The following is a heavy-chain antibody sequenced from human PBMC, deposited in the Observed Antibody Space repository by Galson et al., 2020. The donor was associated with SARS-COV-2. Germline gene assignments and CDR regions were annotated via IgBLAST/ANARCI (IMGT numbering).Heavy chain of an antibody. CDR3: TRARDAASYYVF. CDR1: GFTFSDYW. Sequence: GGSLRLSCAASGFTFSDYWMHWVRQHPTKGLVWVSRINGDRSRIEYEDSVKGRFTIARDNAKNTVFLKMDSLRAEDTAVYYCTRARDAASYYVFWGPGILVTVS. V-gene: IGHV3-74*03. J-gene: IGHJ4*02. CDR2: INGDRSRI. D-gene: IGHD6-25*01.